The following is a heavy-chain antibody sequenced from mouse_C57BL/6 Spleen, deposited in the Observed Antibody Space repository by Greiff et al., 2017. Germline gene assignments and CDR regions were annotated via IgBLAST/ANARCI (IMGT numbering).Heavy chain of an antibody. V-gene: IGHV7-3*01. CDR1: GFTFTDYY. CDR2: IRNKANGYTT. J-gene: IGHJ2*01. CDR3: ARSYYSNYEAYFDY. Sequence: DVKLQESGGGLVQPGGSLSLSCAASGFTFTDYYMSWVRQPPGKALEWLGFIRNKANGYTTEYSASVKGRFTISRDNSQSILYLQMNALRAEDSATYYCARSYYSNYEAYFDYWGQGTTLTVSS. D-gene: IGHD2-5*01.